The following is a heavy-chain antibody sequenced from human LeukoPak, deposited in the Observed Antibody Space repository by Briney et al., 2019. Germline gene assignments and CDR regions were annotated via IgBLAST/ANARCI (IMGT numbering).Heavy chain of an antibody. D-gene: IGHD3-16*01. CDR2: INHSGST. CDR3: ARGIWPDYRIDY. J-gene: IGHJ4*02. CDR1: GGSISSDDYY. V-gene: IGHV4-30-4*01. Sequence: ESGPTLVKPSQTLSLTCTVSGGSISSDDYYWSWIRQSPGKGLEWIGDINHSGSTNYNPSLKSRVTISVDTSKNQFSLKLSSVTAADTAVYYCARGIWPDYRIDYWGQGTLVTVSS.